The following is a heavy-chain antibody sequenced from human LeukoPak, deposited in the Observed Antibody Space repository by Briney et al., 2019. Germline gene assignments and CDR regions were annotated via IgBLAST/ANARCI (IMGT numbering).Heavy chain of an antibody. CDR3: ARRTDAVDDAFDI. J-gene: IGHJ3*02. Sequence: ASVKVSCKASGRNFNNYAVNWVRQAPGQGLQWMGRIIPALDRANYAHNFQGRLTISADKSTKTAYMELSSLRSEDTGLYFCARRTDAVDDAFDIWGQGTMLTVSS. D-gene: IGHD3/OR15-3a*01. V-gene: IGHV1-69*04. CDR1: GRNFNNYA. CDR2: IIPALDRA.